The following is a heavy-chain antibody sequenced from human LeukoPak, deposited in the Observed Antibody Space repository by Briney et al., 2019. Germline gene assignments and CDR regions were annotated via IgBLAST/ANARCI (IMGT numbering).Heavy chain of an antibody. D-gene: IGHD5-12*01. Sequence: SETLSLTCTVSGGSISSYYWSWIRQPPGKGLEWIGYIYYSGSSNYNPSIKSRVTISVDTSKNQFSLKLSSVTAADTAVYYCARCGYSGYNDYWGQGTLVTVSS. CDR1: GGSISSYY. CDR3: ARCGYSGYNDY. CDR2: IYYSGSS. J-gene: IGHJ4*02. V-gene: IGHV4-59*01.